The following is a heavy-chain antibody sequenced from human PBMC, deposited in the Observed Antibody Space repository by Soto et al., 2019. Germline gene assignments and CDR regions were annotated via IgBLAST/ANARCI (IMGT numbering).Heavy chain of an antibody. J-gene: IGHJ4*02. CDR2: VNHSGTT. V-gene: IGHV4-34*01. CDR3: ARGIGYCSSINCYSSRRLRFDS. D-gene: IGHD2-2*01. CDR1: GGSFSGYY. Sequence: QVQLQQWGAGLLKPSETLSLTCAVYGGSFSGYYWTWIRQSPEKGLEWIGEVNHSGTTYYNPSHQTRVTISVHTPKHQFSLKMSSVTAADTAVYYCARGIGYCSSINCYSSRRLRFDSWGQGTLVTVSS.